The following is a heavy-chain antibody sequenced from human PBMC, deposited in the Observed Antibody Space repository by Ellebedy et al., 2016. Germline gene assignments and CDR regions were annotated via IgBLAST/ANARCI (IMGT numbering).Heavy chain of an antibody. D-gene: IGHD3-22*01. V-gene: IGHV3-23*01. Sequence: GESLKISCAASGFTFSSYAMNWVRQAPGKGLEWVSVISTSGGTTYYADSVKGRFTISRDNSKNTLYLQMNSLRPEDTAVYYCVRVQGGYYSFYLDCWGQGTQVTVAS. J-gene: IGHJ4*02. CDR3: VRVQGGYYSFYLDC. CDR1: GFTFSSYA. CDR2: ISTSGGTT.